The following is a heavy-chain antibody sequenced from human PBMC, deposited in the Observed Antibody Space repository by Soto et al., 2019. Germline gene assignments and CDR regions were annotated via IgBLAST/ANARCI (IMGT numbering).Heavy chain of an antibody. CDR1: GGSISSYY. D-gene: IGHD3-3*01. CDR2: IYYSGST. V-gene: IGHV4-59*08. CDR3: ARSYEFWSGYQPIYYFDY. Sequence: TSETLSLTCTVSGGSISSYYWSWIRQPPGKGLEWIGYIYYSGSTNYNPSLKSRVTISVDTSKSQFSLKLSSVTAADTAVCYCARSYEFWSGYQPIYYFDYWGKGTLVTISS. J-gene: IGHJ4*02.